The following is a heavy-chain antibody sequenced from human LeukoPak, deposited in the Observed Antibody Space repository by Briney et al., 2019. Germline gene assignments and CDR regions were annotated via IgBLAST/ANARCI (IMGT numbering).Heavy chain of an antibody. CDR1: GFTFSSYW. Sequence: PGGSLRLSCAASGFTFSSYWMHWVRQVPGKGLVWVSRINPGGSSTAYADSVKGRFTISRDNAKNTLYLQMDSLRAEDRAIYYCARSNQADDYWGQGTLVTVSS. V-gene: IGHV3-74*01. J-gene: IGHJ4*02. CDR2: INPGGSST. D-gene: IGHD1-14*01. CDR3: ARSNQADDY.